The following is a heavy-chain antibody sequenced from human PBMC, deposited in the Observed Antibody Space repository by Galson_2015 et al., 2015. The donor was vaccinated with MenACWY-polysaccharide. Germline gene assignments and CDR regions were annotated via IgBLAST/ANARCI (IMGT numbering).Heavy chain of an antibody. V-gene: IGHV1-18*01. CDR1: GYTFTTYG. CDR3: ARIASGRGRPGGVVITNYFDY. J-gene: IGHJ4*02. CDR2: ISAYNGDL. Sequence: SVKVSCKASGYTFTTYGISWVRQAPGQGLEWLGWISAYNGDLNYAQKLEDRVTMTTDSSTSTAYMELRSLRSDDTAVYYCARIASGRGRPGGVVITNYFDYWGQGTLVTVSS. D-gene: IGHD3-3*01.